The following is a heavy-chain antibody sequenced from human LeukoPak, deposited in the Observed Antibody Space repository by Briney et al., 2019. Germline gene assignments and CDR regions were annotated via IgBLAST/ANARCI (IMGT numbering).Heavy chain of an antibody. CDR1: GGSFRGYY. J-gene: IGHJ4*02. V-gene: IGHV4-34*01. D-gene: IGHD2-21*02. CDR3: ARMSGGDRTFDY. Sequence: SETLSLTCAVYGGSFRGYYWSWTRQPPGKGLEWIGEINHSGSTNYNPSLKSRVTISVDTSKNQFSLKLSSVTAADTAVYYCARMSGGDRTFDYWGQGTLVTVSS. CDR2: INHSGST.